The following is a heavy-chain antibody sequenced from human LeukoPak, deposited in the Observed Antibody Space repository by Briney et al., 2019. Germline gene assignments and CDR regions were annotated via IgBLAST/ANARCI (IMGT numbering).Heavy chain of an antibody. CDR2: IYYSGST. V-gene: IGHV4-39*01. CDR3: ARGRGEYSSSQKYFDY. J-gene: IGHJ4*02. CDR1: GGSISSSSYY. D-gene: IGHD6-13*01. Sequence: SETLSLTCTVSGGSISSSSYYWGWIRQPPGQGLEWIGSIYYSGSTYYNPSLKSRVTISVDTSKNQFSLKLSSVTAADTAVYYCARGRGEYSSSQKYFDYWGQGTLVTVSS.